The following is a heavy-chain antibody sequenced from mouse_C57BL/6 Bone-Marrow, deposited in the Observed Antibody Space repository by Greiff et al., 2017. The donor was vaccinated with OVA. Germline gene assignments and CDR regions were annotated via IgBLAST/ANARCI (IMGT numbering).Heavy chain of an antibody. Sequence: VQLQQSGPELVKPGASVKISCKASGYSFTGYYMNWVKQSPEKSLEWIGEINPSTGGTTYNQKFKAKATLTVDKSSSTAYMQLKSLTSEDSAVYYCARPLGGYWGQGTTLTVSS. J-gene: IGHJ2*01. CDR3: ARPLGGY. CDR1: GYSFTGYY. D-gene: IGHD1-1*02. CDR2: INPSTGGT. V-gene: IGHV1-42*01.